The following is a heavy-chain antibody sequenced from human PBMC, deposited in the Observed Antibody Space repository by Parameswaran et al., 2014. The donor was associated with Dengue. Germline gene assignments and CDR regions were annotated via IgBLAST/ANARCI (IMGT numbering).Heavy chain of an antibody. Sequence: ASETLSLTCTVSGGSISSSSYYWGWIRQPPGKGLEWIGSIYYSGSTYYNPSLKSRVTISVDTSKNQFSLKLSSVTAADTAVYYCARHGGGWYASPGYWGQGTLVTVSS. CDR2: IYYSGST. J-gene: IGHJ4*02. CDR3: ARHGGGWYASPGY. V-gene: IGHV4-39*01. CDR1: GGSISSSSYY. D-gene: IGHD6-19*01.